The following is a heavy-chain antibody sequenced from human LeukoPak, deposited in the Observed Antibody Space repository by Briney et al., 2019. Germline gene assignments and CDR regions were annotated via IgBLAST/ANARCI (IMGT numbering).Heavy chain of an antibody. J-gene: IGHJ4*02. CDR3: ARDQALLWFGEFDY. Sequence: PSETLSLTCTVSGGSITSTTYYWGWIRQPPGKGLEWIGSIYYSGSTYYNPSLKSRVTISGDTSKNQLSLKLSSVTAADTAVYYCARDQALLWFGEFDYWGQGTLVTVSS. V-gene: IGHV4-39*02. CDR2: IYYSGST. D-gene: IGHD3-10*01. CDR1: GGSITSTTYY.